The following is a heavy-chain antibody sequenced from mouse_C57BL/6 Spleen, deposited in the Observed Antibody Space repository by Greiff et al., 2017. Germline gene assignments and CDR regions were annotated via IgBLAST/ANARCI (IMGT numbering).Heavy chain of an antibody. D-gene: IGHD1-1*01. CDR1: GFTFSSYA. V-gene: IGHV5-9-1*02. Sequence: EVQGVESGEGLVKPGGSLKLSCAASGFTFSSYAMSWVRQTPEKRLEWVAYISSGGDYIYFADTVKGRFTISRDNARNTLYLQMSSLKSEDTAMYYGTRALHYYGSSSSAWFAYWGQGTLVTVSA. CDR3: TRALHYYGSSSSAWFAY. J-gene: IGHJ3*01. CDR2: ISSGGDYI.